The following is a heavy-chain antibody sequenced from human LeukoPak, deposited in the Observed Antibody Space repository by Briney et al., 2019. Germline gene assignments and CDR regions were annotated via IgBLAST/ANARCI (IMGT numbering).Heavy chain of an antibody. CDR2: IYYSGST. Sequence: WVRQPPGKGLEWIGSIYYSGSTYYNPSLKSRVTISVDTSKNQFSLKLSSVTAADTAVYYCARTTEGGYSNGYFYYYYMDVWGKGTTVTISS. CDR3: ARTTEGGYSNGYFYYYYMDV. J-gene: IGHJ6*03. V-gene: IGHV4-39*07. D-gene: IGHD4-11*01.